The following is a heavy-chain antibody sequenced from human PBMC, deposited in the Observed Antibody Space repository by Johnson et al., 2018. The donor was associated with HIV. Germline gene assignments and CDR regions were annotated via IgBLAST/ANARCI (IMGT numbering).Heavy chain of an antibody. J-gene: IGHJ3*02. CDR1: GFTFSSYG. CDR3: AKDVELHGAFDI. D-gene: IGHD1-26*01. V-gene: IGHV3-30*02. Sequence: QVQLVESGGGVVQPGGSLRLSCAASGFTFSSYGMHWVRQAPGKGLEWVAFIRYDGSNKYYADSVKGRFTISRDNSKNKLYLQMNSLRAEDTAVYYCAKDVELHGAFDIWGQGTMVTVSS. CDR2: IRYDGSNK.